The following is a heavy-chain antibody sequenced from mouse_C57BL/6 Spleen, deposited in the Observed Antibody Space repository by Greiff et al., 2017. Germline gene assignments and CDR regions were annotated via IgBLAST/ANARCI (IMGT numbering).Heavy chain of an antibody. Sequence: VQLQQSGPELVKPGASVKISCTASGYTFTDYYMNWVKQSHGKSLEWIGDINPNNGGTSYNQKFKGKATLTVDKSSSTAYMELRSLTSEDSAVXYCARFGYYSDYWGQGTTLTVSS. J-gene: IGHJ2*01. CDR3: ARFGYYSDY. CDR1: GYTFTDYY. CDR2: INPNNGGT. V-gene: IGHV1-26*01. D-gene: IGHD2-2*01.